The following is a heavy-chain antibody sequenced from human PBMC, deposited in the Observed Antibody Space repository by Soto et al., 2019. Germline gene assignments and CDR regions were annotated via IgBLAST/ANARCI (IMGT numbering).Heavy chain of an antibody. J-gene: IGHJ4*02. CDR3: ARDRGYSYVDY. V-gene: IGHV4-59*01. CDR1: GCSISSYY. D-gene: IGHD5-18*01. CDR2: IYYSGST. Sequence: SETLSLTCTVSGCSISSYYWSWIRQPPGKGLEWIGYIYYSGSTNYNPSLKSRVTISVDTSKNQFSLKLSSVTAADTAVYYCARDRGYSYVDYWGQGTLVTVS.